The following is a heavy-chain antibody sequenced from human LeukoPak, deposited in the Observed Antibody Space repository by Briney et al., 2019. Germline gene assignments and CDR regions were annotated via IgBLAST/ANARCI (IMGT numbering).Heavy chain of an antibody. CDR2: IYTSGST. CDR3: ARDRGDGYKLDAFDI. CDR1: VGSISSYY. V-gene: IGHV4-4*07. J-gene: IGHJ3*02. D-gene: IGHD5-24*01. Sequence: SDTLSLTCTVSVGSISSYYWSWIRQPTGRGVEGIRRIYTSGSTNYNPSLKSRVTMSVDTSKNQFSLKLSSVTAADTAVYYCARDRGDGYKLDAFDIWGQGTMVTVSS.